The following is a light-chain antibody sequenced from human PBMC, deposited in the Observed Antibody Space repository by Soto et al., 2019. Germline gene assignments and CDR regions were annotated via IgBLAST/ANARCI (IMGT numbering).Light chain of an antibody. CDR1: QSVSAN. CDR3: QQYNHWPRS. J-gene: IGKJ1*01. Sequence: ETVMTQSPATLSVSPGERATLSCRASQSVSANLAWYQQKPGQAPRLLIYGAFTRATDIPARFSGSGSGTEFTLTISRLQSEDSAVYYCQQYNHWPRSFGQGTKV. CDR2: GAF. V-gene: IGKV3-15*01.